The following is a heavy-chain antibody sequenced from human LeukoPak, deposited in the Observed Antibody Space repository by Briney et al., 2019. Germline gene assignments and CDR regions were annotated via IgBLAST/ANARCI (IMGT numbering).Heavy chain of an antibody. D-gene: IGHD6-13*01. CDR1: GGSISSYY. J-gene: IGHJ4*02. CDR3: ARRGAAAGTGYFDY. V-gene: IGHV4-59*01. Sequence: SETLSLTCTVSGGSISSYYWSWIRQPPGKGLEWIGYIYYSGSTNYNPSLKSRVTISVDTSKNQFSLKLSSVTAADTAVYYCARRGAAAGTGYFDYWGQGTLVTVSS. CDR2: IYYSGST.